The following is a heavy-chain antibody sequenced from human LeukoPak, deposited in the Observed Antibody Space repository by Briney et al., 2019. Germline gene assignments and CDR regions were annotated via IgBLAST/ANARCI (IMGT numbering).Heavy chain of an antibody. CDR1: GFTFSSYW. V-gene: IGHV3-23*01. CDR2: ISGSGGST. CDR3: SYYYDSSGDLRN. J-gene: IGHJ4*02. Sequence: GGSLRLSCAASGFTFSSYWMSWVRQAPGKGLEWVSAISGSGGSTYYADSVKGRFTISRDNSKNTLYLQMNSLRAEDTAVYYCSYYYDSSGDLRNWGQGTLVTVSS. D-gene: IGHD3-22*01.